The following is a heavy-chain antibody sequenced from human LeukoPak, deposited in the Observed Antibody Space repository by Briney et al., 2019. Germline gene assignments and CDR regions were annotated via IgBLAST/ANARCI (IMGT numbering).Heavy chain of an antibody. CDR2: ISNISTYI. J-gene: IGHJ4*02. D-gene: IGHD3-3*01. CDR1: GFTFSGYT. Sequence: GGSLRLSCAASGFTFSGYTMTWVRQAPGKGLEWVSSISNISTYIYYADSVKGRFTISRDNSKNTLYLQMNSLRAEDTAVYYCARDPTYYDFWSGVLSGDYWGQGTLVTVSS. CDR3: ARDPTYYDFWSGVLSGDY. V-gene: IGHV3-21*01.